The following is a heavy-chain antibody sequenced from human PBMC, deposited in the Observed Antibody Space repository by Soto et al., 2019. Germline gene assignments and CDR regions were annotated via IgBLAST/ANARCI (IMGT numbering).Heavy chain of an antibody. Sequence: GSGPTLVNPTETLTLTCTVSGFSLSNARMGVSWIRQPPGKALEWLAHIFSNDEKSYSTSLKTRLTISKDTSKSQVVLTMTNMDPVDTATYYCARINGGYDLGFLFDYWGQGTLVTVSS. V-gene: IGHV2-26*01. CDR2: IFSNDEK. D-gene: IGHD5-12*01. CDR1: GFSLSNARMG. J-gene: IGHJ4*02. CDR3: ARINGGYDLGFLFDY.